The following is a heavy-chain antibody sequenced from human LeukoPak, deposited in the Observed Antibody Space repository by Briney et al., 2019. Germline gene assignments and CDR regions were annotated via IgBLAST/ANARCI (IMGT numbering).Heavy chain of an antibody. CDR3: ARQGITMVRGVTINFDY. CDR2: IYHSGST. J-gene: IGHJ4*02. D-gene: IGHD3-10*01. Sequence: PSETLSLTCAVSGYSISSGYYWGWIRQPPGKGLEWIGSIYHSGSTYYNPSLKSRVTISVDTSKNQFSLKLSSVTAADTAVYYCARQGITMVRGVTINFDYWGQGTLVTVSS. V-gene: IGHV4-38-2*01. CDR1: GYSISSGYY.